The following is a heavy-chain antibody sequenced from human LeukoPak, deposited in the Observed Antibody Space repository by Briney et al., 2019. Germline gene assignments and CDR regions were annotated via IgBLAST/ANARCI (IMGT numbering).Heavy chain of an antibody. CDR2: IYHSGST. D-gene: IGHD3-3*01. V-gene: IGHV4-30-2*01. CDR1: GGSISSGGYY. Sequence: MSSETLSLTCTVSGGSISSGGYYWSWIRQPPGKGLEWIGYIYHSGSTYYNPSLKSRVTISVDRSKNQFSLKLSSVTAADTAVYYCAREYDFWSGSWFDPWGQGTLVTVSS. J-gene: IGHJ5*02. CDR3: AREYDFWSGSWFDP.